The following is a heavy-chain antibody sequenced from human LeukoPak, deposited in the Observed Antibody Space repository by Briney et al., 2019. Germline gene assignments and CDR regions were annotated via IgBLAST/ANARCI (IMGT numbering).Heavy chain of an antibody. CDR1: EFTFSSYN. CDR3: ARAYGDSSSWYTEYYFDY. Sequence: PGGSLRLSCAASEFTFSSYNMNWVRQAPGKGLEWVSYISSSGSTIYYADSVKGRFTISRDNAKNSLYLQMNSLRAEDTAVYYCARAYGDSSSWYTEYYFDYWGQGTLVTVSS. J-gene: IGHJ4*02. D-gene: IGHD6-13*01. V-gene: IGHV3-48*04. CDR2: ISSSGSTI.